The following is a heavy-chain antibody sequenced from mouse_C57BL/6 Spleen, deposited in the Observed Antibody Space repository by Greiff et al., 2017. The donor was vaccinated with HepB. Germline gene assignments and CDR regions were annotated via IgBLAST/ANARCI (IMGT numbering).Heavy chain of an antibody. CDR2: IDSSDSYT. D-gene: IGHD1-2*01. CDR3: ARRGTTAFYWYFDV. J-gene: IGHJ1*03. Sequence: QVQLKQPGAELVMPGASVKLSCKASGYTFTSYWMHWVKQRPGQGLEWIGEIDSSDSYTNYNQKFKGKSTLTVDKSSSTAYMQLSSLTSEDSAVYYCARRGTTAFYWYFDVWGTGTTVTVSS. V-gene: IGHV1-69*01. CDR1: GYTFTSYW.